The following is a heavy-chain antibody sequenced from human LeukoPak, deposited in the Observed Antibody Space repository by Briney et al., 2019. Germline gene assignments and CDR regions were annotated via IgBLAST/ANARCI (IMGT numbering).Heavy chain of an antibody. CDR2: IKQDGSEK. CDR3: ARLTPRGVFDY. Sequence: GGSLRLSCAASGFTFSSSAMSWVRQAPGKGLEWVANIKQDGSEKYYVDSVKGRFTISRDNAKNSLYLQMNSLRAEDTAVYYCARLTPRGVFDYWGQGTLVTVSS. CDR1: GFTFSSSA. J-gene: IGHJ4*02. D-gene: IGHD3-10*01. V-gene: IGHV3-7*01.